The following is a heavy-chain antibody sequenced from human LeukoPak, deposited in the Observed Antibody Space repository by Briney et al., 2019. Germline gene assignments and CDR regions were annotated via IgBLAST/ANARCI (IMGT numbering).Heavy chain of an antibody. Sequence: SLRLSSAASGFTFDDYAMHWVRQAPGKGLEWVSGISWNSGSIGYADSVKGRFTISRDNAKNSLYLQMNSLRAEDMALYYCAKGARDGYNWKSAFDIWGQGTMVTVSS. CDR2: ISWNSGSI. J-gene: IGHJ3*02. V-gene: IGHV3-9*03. D-gene: IGHD5-24*01. CDR1: GFTFDDYA. CDR3: AKGARDGYNWKSAFDI.